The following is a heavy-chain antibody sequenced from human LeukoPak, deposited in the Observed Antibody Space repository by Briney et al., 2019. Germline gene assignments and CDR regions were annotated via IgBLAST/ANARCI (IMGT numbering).Heavy chain of an antibody. Sequence: PSETLSLTCTVSGGSISSYYWSWIRQPPGKGLEWIGYIYYSGSTNYNPSLKSRVTISVDTSKNQFSLKLSSVTAADTAVYYCARAPSKSSSSWSYYYYGVDVWGQGTTVTVSS. J-gene: IGHJ6*02. D-gene: IGHD6-13*01. CDR2: IYYSGST. V-gene: IGHV4-59*01. CDR1: GGSISSYY. CDR3: ARAPSKSSSSWSYYYYGVDV.